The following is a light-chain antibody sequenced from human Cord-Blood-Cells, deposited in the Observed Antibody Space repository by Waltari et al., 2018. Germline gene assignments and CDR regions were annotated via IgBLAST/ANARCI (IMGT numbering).Light chain of an antibody. J-gene: IGLJ3*02. V-gene: IGLV2-14*01. CDR2: DVS. CDR3: SSYTSSSTWV. CDR1: SSDGGGYNY. Sequence: QSALTQPASVSGSPGQSIPIPCTGTSSDGGGYNYVSWYQQHPGKAPKLMIYDVSKRPSGVSNRFSGSKSGNTASLTISGLQAEDEADYYCSSYTSSSTWVFGGGTKLTVL.